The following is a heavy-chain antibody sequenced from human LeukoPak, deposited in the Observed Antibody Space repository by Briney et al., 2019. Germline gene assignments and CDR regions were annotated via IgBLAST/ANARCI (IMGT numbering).Heavy chain of an antibody. D-gene: IGHD3-10*01. V-gene: IGHV3-23*01. Sequence: GGSLRLSCAASGFTFSSYAMTWVRQAPGKGLEWVSTISGSGSSTYYADSVKGRFTISRDSSKNTLYLQMGSLRDEDTAVYYCAKVEDYYGSGAYGMDVWGQGTTVTVSS. CDR3: AKVEDYYGSGAYGMDV. CDR1: GFTFSSYA. CDR2: ISGSGSST. J-gene: IGHJ6*02.